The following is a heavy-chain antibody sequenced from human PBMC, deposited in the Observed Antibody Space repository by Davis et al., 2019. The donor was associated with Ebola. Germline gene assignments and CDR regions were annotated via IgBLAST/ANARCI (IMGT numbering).Heavy chain of an antibody. D-gene: IGHD3-22*01. Sequence: GESLKISCAASGFTFSSYAMHWVRQAPGKGLVWVSRINSDGSSTSYADSVKGRFTISRDNAKNTLYLQMNSLRAEDTAVYYCARDSSGYYQYFQHWGQGTLVTVSS. J-gene: IGHJ1*01. V-gene: IGHV3-74*01. CDR1: GFTFSSYA. CDR3: ARDSSGYYQYFQH. CDR2: INSDGSST.